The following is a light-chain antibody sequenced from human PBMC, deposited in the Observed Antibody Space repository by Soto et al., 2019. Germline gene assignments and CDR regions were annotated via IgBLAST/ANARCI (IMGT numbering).Light chain of an antibody. V-gene: IGLV7-43*01. CDR3: LLYFGGACLYV. Sequence: QAVVTQEPSLTVSPGGTVTLTCASSTGAVTSGYYPNWFQQKPGQAPRALIYSTSNKYSWTPARFSGSLLGGKAALTLSGVQPEDEAEYYCLLYFGGACLYVFGNGTKLTVL. J-gene: IGLJ1*01. CDR2: STS. CDR1: TGAVTSGYY.